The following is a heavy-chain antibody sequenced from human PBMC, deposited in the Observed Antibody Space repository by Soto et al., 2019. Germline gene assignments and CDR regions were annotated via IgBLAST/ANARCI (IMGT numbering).Heavy chain of an antibody. CDR1: GGTFSRDS. J-gene: IGHJ6*02. V-gene: IGHV1-69*13. CDR3: AREDRDRETGLVPAAIDGMDV. Sequence: SVKVSCKASGGTFSRDSITWVRQAPGHGLEWIGRIIPIFGIASYAQKFQGSVTINADESTSPAYMELSSLRSDDTAVYYCAREDRDRETGLVPAAIDGMDVWGQGTTVTVSS. CDR2: IIPIFGIA. D-gene: IGHD2-2*01.